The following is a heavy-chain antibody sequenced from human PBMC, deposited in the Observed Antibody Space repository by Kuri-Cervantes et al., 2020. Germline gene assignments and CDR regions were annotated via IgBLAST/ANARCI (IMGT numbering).Heavy chain of an antibody. CDR2: MNPNSGNT. J-gene: IGHJ4*02. Sequence: ASVKVSCKASGYTFTSYGISWVRQATGQGLEWMGWMNPNSGNTGYAQKFQGRVTMTRNTYISTAYMELSSLRSEDTAVYYCATSPMDRSGYYPDYWGQGTLVTVSS. D-gene: IGHD3-22*01. CDR3: ATSPMDRSGYYPDY. V-gene: IGHV1-8*02. CDR1: GYTFTSYG.